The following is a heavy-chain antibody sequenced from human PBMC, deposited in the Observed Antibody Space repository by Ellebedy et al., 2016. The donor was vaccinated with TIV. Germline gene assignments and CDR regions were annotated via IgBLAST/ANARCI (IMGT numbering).Heavy chain of an antibody. CDR2: IRYDGSNK. V-gene: IGHV3-33*01. J-gene: IGHJ4*02. Sequence: PGGSLRLFCAASGFSFRSYCMHWVRQAPGKGLVWVAVIRYDGSNKNYADSVKGRFTISRDNSKNTLYLQMNSLRAEDTAVYYCAREDEMLTGQLDYWGQGTLVTVSS. D-gene: IGHD3-9*01. CDR3: AREDEMLTGQLDY. CDR1: GFSFRSYC.